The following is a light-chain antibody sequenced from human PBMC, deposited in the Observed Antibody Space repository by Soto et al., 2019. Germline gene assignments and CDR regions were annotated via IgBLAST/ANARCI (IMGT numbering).Light chain of an antibody. CDR3: QQSYSTPRT. Sequence: DVEMTQPPSSLSASVGDRVTITCRTSQNIRSYLNWYQQRPGKAPKLLIYATSSLQSGVPSRFSGSGSGTDFALTISSLQPEDFATYYCQQSYSTPRTFGQGTKVDIK. CDR2: ATS. J-gene: IGKJ2*01. CDR1: QNIRSY. V-gene: IGKV1-39*01.